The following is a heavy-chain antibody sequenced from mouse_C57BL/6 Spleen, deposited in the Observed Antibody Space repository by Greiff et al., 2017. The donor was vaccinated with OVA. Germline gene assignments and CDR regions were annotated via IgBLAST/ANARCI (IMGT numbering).Heavy chain of an antibody. J-gene: IGHJ3*01. CDR2: ISSGSSTI. CDR1: GFTFSDYG. V-gene: IGHV5-17*01. CDR3: ARAAYGNYEAWFAY. D-gene: IGHD2-1*01. Sequence: EVKLMESGGGLVKPGGSLKLSCAASGFTFSDYGMHWVRQAPEKGLEWVAYISSGSSTIYYADTVKGRFTISRDNAKNTLFLQMTSLRSEDTAMYYCARAAYGNYEAWFAYWGQGTLVTVSA.